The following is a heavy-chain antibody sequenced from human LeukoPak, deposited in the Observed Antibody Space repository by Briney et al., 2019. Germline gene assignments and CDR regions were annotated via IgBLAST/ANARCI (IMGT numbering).Heavy chain of an antibody. CDR3: ARTSSETHYHMDV. CDR2: IYYSGST. CDR1: GGSISSSSYY. J-gene: IGHJ6*03. Sequence: PSETLSLTCTVSGGSISSSSYYWGWIRQPPGKGLEWIGSIYYSGSTYYNPSLESRVTISVDTSKNQFSLKLSSVTAADTAVYYCARTSSETHYHMDVWGKGTTVTVSS. V-gene: IGHV4-39*07. D-gene: IGHD2-2*01.